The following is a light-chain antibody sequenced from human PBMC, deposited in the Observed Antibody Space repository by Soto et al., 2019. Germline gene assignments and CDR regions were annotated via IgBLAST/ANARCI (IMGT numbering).Light chain of an antibody. J-gene: IGLJ3*02. CDR1: SGDVGNYDL. CDR3: CSYAGNGAWV. V-gene: IGLV2-23*02. CDR2: EVS. Sequence: QSVLTQPASVSGSPGQSITISCSGSSGDVGNYDLVSWYQQIPGKAPQLMIFEVSRRPSRVSDRFSGSKSGNTASLTISGLQAEDEGDFCCCSYAGNGAWVFGGGTKVTVL.